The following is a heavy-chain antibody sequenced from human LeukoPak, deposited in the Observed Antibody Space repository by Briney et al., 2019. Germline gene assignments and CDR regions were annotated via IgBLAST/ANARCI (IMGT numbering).Heavy chain of an antibody. J-gene: IGHJ6*02. D-gene: IGHD6-13*01. CDR3: ARNLPYSSSWYYYYGMDV. V-gene: IGHV1-69*05. Sequence: SVKVSCKASGGTFSSYAISWVRQAPGQGLEWMGGIIPIFGTANYAQKFQGRVTMTRNTSISTAYMELSSLRSEDTAVYYCARNLPYSSSWYYYYGMDVWGQGTTVAVSS. CDR2: IIPIFGTA. CDR1: GGTFSSYA.